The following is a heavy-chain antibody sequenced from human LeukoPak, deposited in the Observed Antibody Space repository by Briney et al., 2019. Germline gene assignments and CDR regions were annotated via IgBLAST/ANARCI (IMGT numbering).Heavy chain of an antibody. D-gene: IGHD2-2*01. CDR2: ISGSGGGT. V-gene: IGHV3-23*01. J-gene: IGHJ6*03. Sequence: GGSLRLSCAASGFTFNSYGMSWVRQAPGKGLEWVSSISGSGGGTYYADSVKGRFIISRDNSKNTLYLQMNSLRAEDAAVYYCAKRGCSGTSCYAGYYYMDVWGKGTTVTISS. CDR1: GFTFNSYG. CDR3: AKRGCSGTSCYAGYYYMDV.